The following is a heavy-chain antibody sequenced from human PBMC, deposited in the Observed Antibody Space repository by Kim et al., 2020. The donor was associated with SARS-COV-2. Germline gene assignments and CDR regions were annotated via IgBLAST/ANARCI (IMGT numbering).Heavy chain of an antibody. CDR2: ISYDGSNK. Sequence: GGSLRLSCAASGFTFSSYGMHWVRQAPGKGLEWVAVISYDGSNKYYADSVKGRFTISRDNSKNTLYLQMNSLRAEDTAVYYCAIDDTYGGFDYWGQGTRVTVSS. D-gene: IGHD5-18*01. CDR3: AIDDTYGGFDY. V-gene: IGHV3-30*03. J-gene: IGHJ4*02. CDR1: GFTFSSYG.